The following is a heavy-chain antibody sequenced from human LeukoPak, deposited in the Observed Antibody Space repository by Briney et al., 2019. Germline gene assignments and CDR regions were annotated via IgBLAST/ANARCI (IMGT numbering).Heavy chain of an antibody. CDR1: GGSFSGYY. Sequence: PSETLSLTCAVYGGSFSGYYWSWIRQPPGKGLEWIGEVNHSGSTNYNPSLKSRVTISVDTSKNQFSLKLSPVTAADTAVYYCAREDIVKNWFDPWGQGTLVTVSS. J-gene: IGHJ5*02. V-gene: IGHV4-34*01. D-gene: IGHD2-15*01. CDR2: VNHSGST. CDR3: AREDIVKNWFDP.